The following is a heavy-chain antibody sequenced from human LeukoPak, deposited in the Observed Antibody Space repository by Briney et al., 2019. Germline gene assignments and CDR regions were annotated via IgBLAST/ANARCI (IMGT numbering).Heavy chain of an antibody. J-gene: IGHJ4*02. CDR2: INPSGGST. Sequence: ASVKVSRKASGYTFTSYYMHWVRQAPGQGLEWMGIINPSGGSTSYAQKFQGRVTMTRDTSTSTVYMELSSLRSEDTAVYYCARDPVLRFLEWLPQYYFDYWGQGTLVTVSS. D-gene: IGHD3-3*01. V-gene: IGHV1-46*01. CDR1: GYTFTSYY. CDR3: ARDPVLRFLEWLPQYYFDY.